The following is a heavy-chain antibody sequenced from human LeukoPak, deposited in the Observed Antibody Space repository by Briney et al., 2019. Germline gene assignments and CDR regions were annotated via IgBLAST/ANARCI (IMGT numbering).Heavy chain of an antibody. Sequence: SETLSLTCAVYGGSFSGYYWSWIRQPPGKGLEWIGEINHSGSTNYNPSLKSRVTISVDTSKNQFSLKLSSVTAADAAVYYCARVPGKKARFDYWGQGTLVTVSS. CDR3: ARVPGKKARFDY. CDR2: INHSGST. D-gene: IGHD3-10*01. CDR1: GGSFSGYY. J-gene: IGHJ4*02. V-gene: IGHV4-34*01.